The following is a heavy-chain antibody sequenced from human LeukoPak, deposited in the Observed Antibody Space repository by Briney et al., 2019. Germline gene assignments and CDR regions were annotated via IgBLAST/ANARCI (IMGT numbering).Heavy chain of an antibody. V-gene: IGHV3-7*05. D-gene: IGHD2/OR15-2a*01. CDR3: ARDPKNFYGHFDY. J-gene: IGHJ4*02. CDR2: IKQDGSEK. Sequence: GGSLRLSCAASGFTVSSSYMSWVRQAPGKGLEWVANIKQDGSEKYYVDSVKGRFTISRDNAKNSLYLQMNSLRAEDTAVYYCARDPKNFYGHFDYWGQGTLVTVSS. CDR1: GFTVSSSY.